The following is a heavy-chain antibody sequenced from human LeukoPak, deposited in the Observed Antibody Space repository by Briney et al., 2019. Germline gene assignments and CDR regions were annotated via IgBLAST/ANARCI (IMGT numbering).Heavy chain of an antibody. CDR2: IYYSGST. V-gene: IGHV4-39*01. D-gene: IGHD4-17*01. J-gene: IGHJ4*02. Sequence: SETLSLTCTVSGGSMSSSSYYWGWIRQPPGKGLEWIGSIYYSGSTYYNPSLKSRVTISVDASKNQFSLKLSSVTAADTAVYYCARLPTVTFFDYWGQGTLVTVSS. CDR1: GGSMSSSSYY. CDR3: ARLPTVTFFDY.